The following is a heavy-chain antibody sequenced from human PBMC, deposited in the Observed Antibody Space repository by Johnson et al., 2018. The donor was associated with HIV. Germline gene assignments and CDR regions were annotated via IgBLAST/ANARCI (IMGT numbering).Heavy chain of an antibody. V-gene: IGHV3-30*02. D-gene: IGHD2-2*01. J-gene: IGHJ3*02. Sequence: QVQLVESGGGVVQPGGSLRLSCAASGFNFNGFGMHWVRQAPGKGLEWVAFLRYDGTNKNYGDSVKGRFTISRDNSKNTLYLQMNSQRAEDTAVYYCARDRCSSTSCIDAFDIWGQGTMVTVSS. CDR2: LRYDGTNK. CDR3: ARDRCSSTSCIDAFDI. CDR1: GFNFNGFG.